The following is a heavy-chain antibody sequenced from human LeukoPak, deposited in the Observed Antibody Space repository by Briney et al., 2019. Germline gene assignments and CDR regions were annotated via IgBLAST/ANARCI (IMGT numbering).Heavy chain of an antibody. CDR2: IRSKANSYAT. CDR1: GFTFSNAW. D-gene: IGHD2-2*01. J-gene: IGHJ4*02. Sequence: PGGSLRLSCVASGFTFSNAWMNWVRQASGKGLEWVGRIRSKANSYATAYAASVKGRFTISRDDSKNTAYLQMNSLKTEDTAVYYCTSSSSVNYWGQGTLVTVSS. CDR3: TSSSSVNY. V-gene: IGHV3-73*01.